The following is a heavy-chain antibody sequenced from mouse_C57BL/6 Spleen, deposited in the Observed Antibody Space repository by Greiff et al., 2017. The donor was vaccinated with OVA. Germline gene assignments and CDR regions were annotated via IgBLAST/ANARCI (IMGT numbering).Heavy chain of an antibody. CDR2: INPSSGYT. CDR1: GYTFTSYT. J-gene: IGHJ2*01. V-gene: IGHV1-4*01. Sequence: VQLQQSGAELARPGASVKMSCKASGYTFTSYTMHWVKQRPGQGLEWIGYINPSSGYTKYNQKFKDKATLTADKSSSTAYMQLSSLTSEDSAVYYCARGGTVVATGDYWGQGTTLTVSS. D-gene: IGHD1-1*01. CDR3: ARGGTVVATGDY.